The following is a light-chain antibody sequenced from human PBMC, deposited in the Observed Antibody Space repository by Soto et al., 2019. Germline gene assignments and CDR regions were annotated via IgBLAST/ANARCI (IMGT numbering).Light chain of an antibody. CDR1: SSNFGSNY. Sequence: QLVLTQPPSASGTPGQRVTISCSGSSSNFGSNYVYWYQQLPGTAPKLLIYRNNHRPSGVPDRFSGSKSGTSASLAISGLRSEDEADYYCAAWDDSLRVFGGGTKLTVL. CDR2: RNN. V-gene: IGLV1-47*01. J-gene: IGLJ3*02. CDR3: AAWDDSLRV.